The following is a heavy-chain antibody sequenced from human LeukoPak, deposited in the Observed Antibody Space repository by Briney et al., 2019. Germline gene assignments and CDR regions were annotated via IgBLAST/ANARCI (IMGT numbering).Heavy chain of an antibody. CDR3: ARHYGP. CDR1: GGSFSTYY. D-gene: IGHD3-10*01. V-gene: IGHV4-39*01. J-gene: IGHJ5*02. CDR2: IYDSGST. Sequence: SETLSLTCAVYGGSFSTYYWTWIRQPPGKGLEWIGSIYDSGSTYYNPSLKSRVTISVDTSKNQFSLKLNSVTAADTAVYYCARHYGPWGQGTLVTVSS.